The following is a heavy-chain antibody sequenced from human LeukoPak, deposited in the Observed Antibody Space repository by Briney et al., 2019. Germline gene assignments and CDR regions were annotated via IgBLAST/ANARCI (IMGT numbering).Heavy chain of an antibody. CDR1: GYTFTSYG. Sequence: ASVKVSCKASGYTFTSYGISWVRQAPGQGLEWMGGIIPIFGTANYAQKFQGRVTITADESTSTAYMELSSLRSEDTAVYYCARGYSYARTPFDYWGQGTLVTVSS. CDR2: IIPIFGTA. V-gene: IGHV1-69*13. CDR3: ARGYSYARTPFDY. J-gene: IGHJ4*02. D-gene: IGHD5-18*01.